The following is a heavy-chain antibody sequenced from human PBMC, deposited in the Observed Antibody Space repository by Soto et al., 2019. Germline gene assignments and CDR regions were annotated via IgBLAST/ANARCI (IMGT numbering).Heavy chain of an antibody. Sequence: ASMKVSCKASCYTFTSYGISWVRQAPGQGLDWMGWISAYNGNTKYAQDLQGRVTMNTDTSISTASMALTRLTSADTAIYYCARGDSTDCSNGVCSFFYNHDMDVWGQGTTVTVSS. V-gene: IGHV1-18*01. D-gene: IGHD2-8*01. CDR2: ISAYNGNT. CDR3: ARGDSTDCSNGVCSFFYNHDMDV. J-gene: IGHJ6*02. CDR1: CYTFTSYG.